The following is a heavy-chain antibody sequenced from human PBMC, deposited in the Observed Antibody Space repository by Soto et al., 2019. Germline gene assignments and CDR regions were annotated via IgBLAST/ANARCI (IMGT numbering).Heavy chain of an antibody. CDR3: ARGGDDFWSGYYTAPGY. V-gene: IGHV1-18*04. D-gene: IGHD3-3*01. J-gene: IGHJ4*02. CDR1: GYTFTSYG. CDR2: ISAYNGNT. Sequence: ASVKVSCKASGYTFTSYGISWVRQAPGQGLEWMGWISAYNGNTNYAQKLQGRVTMTTDTSTSTAYMELRSLGSDDTAVYYCARGGDDFWSGYYTAPGYWGQGTLVTSPQ.